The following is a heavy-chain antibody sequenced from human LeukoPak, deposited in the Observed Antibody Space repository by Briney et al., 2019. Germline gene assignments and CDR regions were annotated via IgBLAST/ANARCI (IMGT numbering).Heavy chain of an antibody. CDR3: AHSYSYYYDILTGYYSY. CDR2: IYWDDDK. J-gene: IGHJ4*02. CDR1: GFSLSTSGVG. D-gene: IGHD3-9*01. V-gene: IGHV2-5*02. Sequence: SGPTLVNPTQTLTLTCTFSGFSLSTSGVGVGWIRQPPGKALEWLALIYWDDDKRYSPSLKSRLTITKDTSKNQVVLTMTNMDPVDTATYYCAHSYSYYYDILTGYYSYWGQGTLVTVSS.